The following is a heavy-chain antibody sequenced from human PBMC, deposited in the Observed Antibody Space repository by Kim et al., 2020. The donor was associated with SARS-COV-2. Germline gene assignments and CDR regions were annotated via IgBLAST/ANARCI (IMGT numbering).Heavy chain of an antibody. J-gene: IGHJ4*02. D-gene: IGHD3-22*01. Sequence: SETLSLTCTVSGGSVSSGSYYWSWIRQPPGKGLEWIGYIYYSGSTNYNPSLKSRVTISVDTSKNQFSLKLSSVTAADTAVYYCASNMYYYDSSGPYFDYWGQGTLVTVSS. CDR3: ASNMYYYDSSGPYFDY. V-gene: IGHV4-61*01. CDR2: IYYSGST. CDR1: GGSVSSGSYY.